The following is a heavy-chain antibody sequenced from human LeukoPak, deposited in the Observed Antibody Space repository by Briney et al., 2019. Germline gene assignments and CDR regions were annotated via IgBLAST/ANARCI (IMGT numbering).Heavy chain of an antibody. CDR2: ISAYNGNT. J-gene: IGHJ6*03. CDR3: ARLYYDFWSGYSSYYYYMDV. D-gene: IGHD3-3*01. Sequence: ASVNVSCKASGYTFTSYGISWVRQAPGQGLEWMGWISAYNGNTNYAQKLQGRVTMTTDTSTGTAYMELRSLRSDDTAVYYCARLYYDFWSGYSSYYYYMDVWGKGTTVTVSS. V-gene: IGHV1-18*01. CDR1: GYTFTSYG.